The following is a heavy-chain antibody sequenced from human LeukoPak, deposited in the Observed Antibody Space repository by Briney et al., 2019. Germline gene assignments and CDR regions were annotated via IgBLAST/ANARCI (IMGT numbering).Heavy chain of an antibody. CDR1: GGSISGTSYY. CDR3: ATNTGTVFDY. Sequence: PSETLSLTCTVSGGSISGTSYYWGWIRQPPGKGLEWIGSIYYSGSTYYNPSPKSRVTISVDTSKNQFSLKLTSVTAADTAAYYCATNTGTVFDYWGQGILVTVSS. V-gene: IGHV4-39*07. CDR2: IYYSGST. D-gene: IGHD7-27*01. J-gene: IGHJ4*02.